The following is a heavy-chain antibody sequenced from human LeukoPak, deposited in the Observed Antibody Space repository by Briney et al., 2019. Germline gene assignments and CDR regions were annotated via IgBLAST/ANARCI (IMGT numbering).Heavy chain of an antibody. D-gene: IGHD5-24*01. CDR3: LLRRVGYTHFDY. CDR1: GGSISSDNYY. Sequence: PSETLSLTCTVSGGSISSDNYYGNWIRQPAGKGLEWMGRIYTSGSTNYNPSLKTRVTISIDTSKNQFSLKLTSVTAADTAVYYCLLRRVGYTHFDYWGQGTLVTVSS. CDR2: IYTSGST. J-gene: IGHJ4*02. V-gene: IGHV4-61*02.